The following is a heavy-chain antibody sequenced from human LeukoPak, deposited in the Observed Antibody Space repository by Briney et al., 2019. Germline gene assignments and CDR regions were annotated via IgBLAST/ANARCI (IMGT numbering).Heavy chain of an antibody. J-gene: IGHJ4*02. CDR2: ISWNSGSI. Sequence: GGSLRLSCAASGFTFDDYAMHWVRQAPGKGLEWVSGISWNSGSIGYADSVKGRFTISRDNSKNTLYLQMNSLRVEDTAVYYCARGRPHGNDYWGQGTLVTVSS. V-gene: IGHV3-9*01. CDR1: GFTFDDYA. D-gene: IGHD4-23*01. CDR3: ARGRPHGNDY.